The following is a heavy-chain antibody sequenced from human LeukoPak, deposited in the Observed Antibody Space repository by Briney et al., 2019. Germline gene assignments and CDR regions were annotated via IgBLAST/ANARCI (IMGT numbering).Heavy chain of an antibody. CDR3: AREDASAFDI. J-gene: IGHJ3*02. Sequence: PGGSLRLSCAASGFTFSSYIMNWVRHAPGKGLEWVSSISSSSNHIYYADSMKGRFTISRDNAKNSLFLQMNTLRAEDTAVYYCAREDASAFDIWGQGTMVSVSS. CDR1: GFTFSSYI. CDR2: ISSSSNHI. V-gene: IGHV3-21*01.